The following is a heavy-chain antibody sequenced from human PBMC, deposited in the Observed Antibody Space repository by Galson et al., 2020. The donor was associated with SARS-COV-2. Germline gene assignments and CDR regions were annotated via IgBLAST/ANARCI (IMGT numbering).Heavy chain of an antibody. D-gene: IGHD5-18*01. J-gene: IGHJ4*02. CDR3: ARDINRWGGYETSSTDY. V-gene: IGHV4-39*07. CDR2: IYYSGST. CDR1: GGSISSSRYY. Sequence: SETLSLTCTVSGGSISSSRYYWGWIRQPPGKGLEWIGSIYYSGSTYYNPSLKSRVTISVDTSKNQFSLKLSSVTAADTAVYYCARDINRWGGYETSSTDYWGQGTLVTVSS.